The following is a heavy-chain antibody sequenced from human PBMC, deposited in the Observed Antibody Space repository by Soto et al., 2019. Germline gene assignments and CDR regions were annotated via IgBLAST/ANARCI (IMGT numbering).Heavy chain of an antibody. V-gene: IGHV1-2*02. D-gene: IGHD2-15*01. CDR1: GYTFTGYY. CDR3: TREGIEAADVNLFNP. CDR2: INPNSGGT. J-gene: IGHJ5*02. Sequence: QVQLVQSGAEVKKPGASVKVSCKASGYTFTGYYIHWVRQAPGQGLEWVGWINPNSGGTNYAQKFQGRVTMTRETTISTAYKGLSRWRSDDTAVNYSTREGIEAADVNLFNPWGHGTLVPVSS.